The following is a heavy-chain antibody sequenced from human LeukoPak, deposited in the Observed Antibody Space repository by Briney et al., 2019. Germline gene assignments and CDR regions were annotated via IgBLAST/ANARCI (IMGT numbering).Heavy chain of an antibody. Sequence: GASVKVSCKASGGTFSSYAISWVRQAPGQGLEWMGGIIPIFGTANYAQKFQGRVTITADESTSTAYMELSSLRSEDTAVYYCARGGYSSSWYFSRAVRPPRIEWFDPWGQGTLVTVSS. CDR2: IIPIFGTA. CDR3: ARGGYSSSWYFSRAVRPPRIEWFDP. CDR1: GGTFSSYA. D-gene: IGHD6-13*01. V-gene: IGHV1-69*13. J-gene: IGHJ5*02.